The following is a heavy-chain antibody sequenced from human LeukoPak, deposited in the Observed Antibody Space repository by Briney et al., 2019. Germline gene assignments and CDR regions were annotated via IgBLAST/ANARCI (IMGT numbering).Heavy chain of an antibody. D-gene: IGHD5-12*01. J-gene: IGHJ4*02. CDR2: IYHSGST. CDR3: ARAESGYAHLFDS. V-gene: IGHV4-38-2*02. Sequence: SETLSLTCTVSGYSISSGYYWAWIRQPPGKGLEWIGSIYHSGSTYYKPSLKSRVTISVDTSKNQFSLQLNSVTPEDTAVYYCARAESGYAHLFDSWGRGTLVTVSS. CDR1: GYSISSGYY.